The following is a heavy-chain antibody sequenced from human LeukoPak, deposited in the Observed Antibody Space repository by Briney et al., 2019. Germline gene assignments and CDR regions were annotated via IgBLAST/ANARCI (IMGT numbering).Heavy chain of an antibody. V-gene: IGHV3-64D*06. CDR3: VKDRAQVRGVFFDY. CDR2: ISSNGGST. Sequence: PGGSLRLSCSASGFTFSSYAMHWVRQAPGKGLEYVSAISSNGGSTYYADSVKDRFTISRDNSKNTLYLQMSSLRAEDTAVYYCVKDRAQVRGVFFDYWGQGTLVTVSS. D-gene: IGHD3-10*01. CDR1: GFTFSSYA. J-gene: IGHJ4*02.